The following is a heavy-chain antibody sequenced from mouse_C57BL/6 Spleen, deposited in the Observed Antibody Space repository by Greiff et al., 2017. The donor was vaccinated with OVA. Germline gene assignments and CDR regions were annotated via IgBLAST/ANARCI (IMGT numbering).Heavy chain of an antibody. J-gene: IGHJ4*01. Sequence: DVMLVESGGGLVKPGGSLKLSCAASGFTFSSYTMSWVRQTPEKRLEWVATISGGGGNTYYPDSVKGRFTISRDNAKNTLYLQMSSLRSEDTALYYCARTNYYGSRYYAMDYWGQGPSHRLL. CDR2: ISGGGGNT. D-gene: IGHD1-1*01. CDR3: ARTNYYGSRYYAMDY. CDR1: GFTFSSYT. V-gene: IGHV5-9*01.